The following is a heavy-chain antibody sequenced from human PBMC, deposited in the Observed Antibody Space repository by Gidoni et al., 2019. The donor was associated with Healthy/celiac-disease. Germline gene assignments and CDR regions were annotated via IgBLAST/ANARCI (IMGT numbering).Heavy chain of an antibody. V-gene: IGHV1-2*02. Sequence: QVQLVQAGAEVKKPGASVKVSCTASGHTFTGYFLHWVRQAPGQRLKWMGWLNPNSGGVNYAQKFQGRVPITRDTSISSAYMDLTRLRSDDTAVYYCAREGRTSGAFDIWGQGTMVTVSS. CDR3: AREGRTSGAFDI. CDR2: LNPNSGGV. CDR1: GHTFTGYF. D-gene: IGHD1-1*01. J-gene: IGHJ3*02.